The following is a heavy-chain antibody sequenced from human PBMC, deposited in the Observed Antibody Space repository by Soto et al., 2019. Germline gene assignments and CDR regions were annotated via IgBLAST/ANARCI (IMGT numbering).Heavy chain of an antibody. V-gene: IGHV3-30*03. J-gene: IGHJ5*02. CDR3: ARRRTTTTLLFDGFDP. Sequence: GGSLRLSCAASGFTFSSYGMHWVRQAPGKGLEWVAVISYDGSNKYYADSVKGRFTISRDNSKNTLYLQMNSLRAEDTAVYYCARRRTTTTLLFDGFDPWGQGTLVTVSS. CDR2: ISYDGSNK. D-gene: IGHD3-10*01. CDR1: GFTFSSYG.